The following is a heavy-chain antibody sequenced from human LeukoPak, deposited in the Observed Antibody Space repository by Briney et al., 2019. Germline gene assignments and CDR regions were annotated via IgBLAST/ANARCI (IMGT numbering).Heavy chain of an antibody. CDR1: GFTFSSYA. D-gene: IGHD4-17*01. Sequence: HPGGSLRLSCAASGFTFSSYAMSWVRQAPGKGLGWVSAISGSGGSTYYADSVKGRFTISRDNSKNTLYLQMNSLRAEDTAVYYCARETTVSPPGDYWGQGTLVTVSS. J-gene: IGHJ4*02. CDR2: ISGSGGST. CDR3: ARETTVSPPGDY. V-gene: IGHV3-23*01.